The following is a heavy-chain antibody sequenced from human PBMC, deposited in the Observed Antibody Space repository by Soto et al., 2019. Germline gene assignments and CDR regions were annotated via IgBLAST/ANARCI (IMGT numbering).Heavy chain of an antibody. D-gene: IGHD6-6*01. V-gene: IGHV3-23*01. CDR2: LSSSGGTT. CDR1: GFTFSIYD. CDR3: AKLPRGSSPESDY. J-gene: IGHJ4*02. Sequence: GGSLRLSCAACGFTFSIYDMTWVSQAPGKGLEWVSGLSSSGGTTHYADSVKGRFTISRDNSKNTLFLQMNSLRAEDTAVYYCAKLPRGSSPESDYWGQGPLVTVSS.